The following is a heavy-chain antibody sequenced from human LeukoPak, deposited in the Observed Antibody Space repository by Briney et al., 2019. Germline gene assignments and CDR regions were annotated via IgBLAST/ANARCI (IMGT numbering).Heavy chain of an antibody. V-gene: IGHV3-33*06. J-gene: IGHJ4*02. D-gene: IGHD2-2*01. CDR3: AKMMETCSSTSCYYFDC. Sequence: SGGSLRLSCAASGFTFSSYEMNWVRQAPGKGLEWVAMIWYDESNKYYTDSVKGRFTISRDNSNNALYLQMNRLRAEDTAVYYCAKMMETCSSTSCYYFDCWGQGTLVTVSP. CDR1: GFTFSSYE. CDR2: IWYDESNK.